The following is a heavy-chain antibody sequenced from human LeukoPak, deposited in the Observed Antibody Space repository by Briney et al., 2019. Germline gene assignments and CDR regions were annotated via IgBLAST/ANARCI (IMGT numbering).Heavy chain of an antibody. Sequence: PGGALRLSCAASGFTFSSYSMNWVRQAPGKGLEWVSSISSNSSYIYYADSMKGRVTISRDNAKNSLYLQMNSLRAEDTAVYYCASHRDGYVPLDYWGQGTLVTVSS. J-gene: IGHJ4*02. CDR3: ASHRDGYVPLDY. CDR2: ISSNSSYI. CDR1: GFTFSSYS. D-gene: IGHD5-24*01. V-gene: IGHV3-21*01.